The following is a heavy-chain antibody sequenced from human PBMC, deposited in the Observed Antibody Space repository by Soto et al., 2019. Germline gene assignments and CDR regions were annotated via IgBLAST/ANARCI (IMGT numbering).Heavy chain of an antibody. J-gene: IGHJ4*02. Sequence: EVQLLESGGGLVQPGGSLRLSCTASGFTFSTYGMSWVRQAPGKGLEWVSSLSGDGTTTYYIDSVKGRFTISRDNSRNTLSLHMNSLRTEDTAIYYCAKDISFDTSVYNYWGQGIVVAVSS. V-gene: IGHV3-23*01. CDR1: GFTFSTYG. CDR2: LSGDGTTT. CDR3: AKDISFDTSVYNY. D-gene: IGHD3-22*01.